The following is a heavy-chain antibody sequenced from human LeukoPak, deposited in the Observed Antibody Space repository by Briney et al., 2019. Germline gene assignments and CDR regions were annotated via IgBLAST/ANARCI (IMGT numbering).Heavy chain of an antibody. Sequence: GGSLKISCKGSGYNFTSYWIGWGRQMPGRGLEWMGIIYPGDSDTRYSPSFQGQVTISADKSISTAYLQWSSLKASDTAMYYCARADYDILTGYYYWGQGTLVTVSS. CDR3: ARADYDILTGYYY. CDR1: GYNFTSYW. CDR2: IYPGDSDT. D-gene: IGHD3-9*01. V-gene: IGHV5-51*01. J-gene: IGHJ4*02.